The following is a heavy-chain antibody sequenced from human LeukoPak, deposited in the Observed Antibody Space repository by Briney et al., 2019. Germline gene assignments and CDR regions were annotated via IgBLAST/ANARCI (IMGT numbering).Heavy chain of an antibody. D-gene: IGHD6-19*01. J-gene: IGHJ4*02. V-gene: IGHV4-59*08. CDR2: IYYTGAT. Sequence: PSETLSLTCTVSGGSISSYYWTWIRQPPGKGLEWIGYIYYTGATSYNPSLKSRVTISVDTSEKQFSLKLTSVTAADTAVYYCARYGGSGWVIDNWGQGTLVTVSS. CDR1: GGSISSYY. CDR3: ARYGGSGWVIDN.